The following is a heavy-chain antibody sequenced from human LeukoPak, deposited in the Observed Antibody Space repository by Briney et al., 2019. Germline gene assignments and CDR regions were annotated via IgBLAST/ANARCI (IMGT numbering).Heavy chain of an antibody. D-gene: IGHD3-10*01. V-gene: IGHV3-66*01. CDR2: IYSGGST. CDR3: ARGVLWFGELLNGAFDI. J-gene: IGHJ3*02. CDR1: GFTVSDNY. Sequence: PGGSLRLSCAASGFTVSDNYMSWVRQAPGKGLEWVSVIYSGGSTYYADSVKGRFTISRDNSKNTLYLQMNSLRAEDTAVYYCARGVLWFGELLNGAFDIWGQGTMVTVSS.